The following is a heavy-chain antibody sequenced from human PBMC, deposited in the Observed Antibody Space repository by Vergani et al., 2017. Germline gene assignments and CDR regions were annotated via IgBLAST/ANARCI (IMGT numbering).Heavy chain of an antibody. V-gene: IGHV3-33*08. Sequence: QVQLVESGGGVVQPGRSLRLSCAASGFTFSSYGMHWVRQAPGKGLEWVAVIWNDGSNKYYADSVKGRFTISRDNSKNTLYLQMNSLRAEYTAVYYCAMGRDIVVVAAAPEHWGQGTMVTVSS. D-gene: IGHD2-2*01. J-gene: IGHJ3*01. CDR2: IWNDGSNK. CDR3: AMGRDIVVVAAAPEH. CDR1: GFTFSSYG.